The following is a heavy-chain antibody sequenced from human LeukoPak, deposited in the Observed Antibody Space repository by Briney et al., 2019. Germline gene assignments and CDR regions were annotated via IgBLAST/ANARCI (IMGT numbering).Heavy chain of an antibody. CDR1: GGPISSRNC. V-gene: IGHV4-4*02. CDR2: IDHTGTT. J-gene: IGHJ3*02. CDR3: ARARGHYDYVWGAHDGFDI. D-gene: IGHD3-16*01. Sequence: SETLSLTCAVSGGPISSRNCWSWVRQPPGKGLEWIGEIDHTGTTNYSPSLKSRVTISVDKSKNQFSLKLGSVTAADRAVYYCARARGHYDYVWGAHDGFDIWGQGTMVTVSS.